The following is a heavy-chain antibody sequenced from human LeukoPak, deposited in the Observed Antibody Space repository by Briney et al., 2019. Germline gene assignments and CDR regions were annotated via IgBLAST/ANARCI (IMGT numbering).Heavy chain of an antibody. Sequence: PGGSLRLSCAASGFTFSSYAMSWVRQAPGKGLEWVSVISGSGTNTYYADSVKGRFTISRDNSKNTLYLQMNSLRVEDTAVYYCAKLNPGGYYFDYWGQGTLVTVSS. D-gene: IGHD2-8*02. CDR3: AKLNPGGYYFDY. CDR2: ISGSGTNT. J-gene: IGHJ4*02. V-gene: IGHV3-23*01. CDR1: GFTFSSYA.